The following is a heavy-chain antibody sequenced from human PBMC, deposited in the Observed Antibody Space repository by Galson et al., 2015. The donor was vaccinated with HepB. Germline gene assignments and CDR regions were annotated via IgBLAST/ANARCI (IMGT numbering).Heavy chain of an antibody. CDR2: INHSGST. D-gene: IGHD5-24*01. CDR3: ARGRRWLQLVQGWFDP. V-gene: IGHV4-34*01. J-gene: IGHJ5*02. Sequence: LSLTCAVYGGSFSGYYWSWIRQPPGKGLEWIGEINHSGSTNYNPSLKSRVTISVDTSKNHFSLRLTSVTAADTAVYYCARGRRWLQLVQGWFDPWGQGTLVTVSS. CDR1: GGSFSGYY.